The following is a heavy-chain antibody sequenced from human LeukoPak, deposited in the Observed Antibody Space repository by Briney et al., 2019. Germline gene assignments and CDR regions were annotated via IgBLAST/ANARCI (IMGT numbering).Heavy chain of an antibody. V-gene: IGHV5-51*01. D-gene: IGHD3-22*01. CDR3: ARRFYYFDSRGHAASDI. Sequence: TVSCKASGYTFTGYYMHWVRQMPGKGLEWMGIINPGDSDTRYSPSFQGQVTISADKSITTAYLQWSSLKASDTALYYCARRFYYFDSRGHAASDIWGQGTIVTVYS. CDR2: INPGDSDT. CDR1: GYTFTGYY. J-gene: IGHJ3*02.